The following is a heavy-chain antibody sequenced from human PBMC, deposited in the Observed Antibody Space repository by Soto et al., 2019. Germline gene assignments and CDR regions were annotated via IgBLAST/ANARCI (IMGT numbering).Heavy chain of an antibody. CDR1: GFTFINAW. J-gene: IGHJ6*02. CDR3: QGVFTFGGVLYGMDV. CDR2: IKSKTDGGTT. D-gene: IGHD3-16*01. V-gene: IGHV3-15*07. Sequence: GGSLRLSCAASGFTFINAWMNWVRQAPGKGLEKDSRIKSKTDGGTTDYDAPVKGKFTISRDDSKNTLYLLMNCLKTEDTAVYYCQGVFTFGGVLYGMDVWGQGTTVTVSS.